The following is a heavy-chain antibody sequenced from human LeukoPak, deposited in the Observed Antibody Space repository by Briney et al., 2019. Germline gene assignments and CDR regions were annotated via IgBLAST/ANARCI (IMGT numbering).Heavy chain of an antibody. CDR3: AKDSNSSPAGIDY. J-gene: IGHJ4*02. CDR2: IGTASDT. V-gene: IGHV3-13*01. CDR1: GFTFSSFD. D-gene: IGHD6-13*01. Sequence: GGSLRLSCAASGFTFSSFDMHWVRQPPGQGLEWVSTIGTASDTYYPGSVEGRFTLSRDNAKNSLYLQMNSLRAEDTALYYCAKDSNSSPAGIDYWGQGTLVTVSS.